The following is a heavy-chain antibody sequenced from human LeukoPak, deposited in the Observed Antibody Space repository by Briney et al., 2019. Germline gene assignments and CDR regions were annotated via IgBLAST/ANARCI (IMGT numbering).Heavy chain of an antibody. Sequence: GGSLRLSCAASGFTFSSYWMHWVRQAPGKGLVWVSRINSDGSSTSYADSVKGRFTISRDNAKNTLYLQMNSLRAEDTAVYYCARALVLSRCSGGSCYPVYWGQGTLVTVSS. V-gene: IGHV3-74*01. CDR1: GFTFSSYW. CDR3: ARALVLSRCSGGSCYPVY. CDR2: INSDGSST. J-gene: IGHJ4*02. D-gene: IGHD2-15*01.